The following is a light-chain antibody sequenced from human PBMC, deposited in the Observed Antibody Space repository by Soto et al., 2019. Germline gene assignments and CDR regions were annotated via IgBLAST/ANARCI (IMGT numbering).Light chain of an antibody. CDR3: QQSYGTPIT. V-gene: IGKV1-39*01. J-gene: IGKJ5*01. CDR1: QIISRY. CDR2: VAS. Sequence: EIQMTHSPSSLSSSVVYRVTITCRASQIISRYLNWYQQKPGKAPNLLIYVASSLQSEVPSRFSGSGSGTDFTLTITSLQPEDFATYYCQQSYGTPITFGQGTRLEIK.